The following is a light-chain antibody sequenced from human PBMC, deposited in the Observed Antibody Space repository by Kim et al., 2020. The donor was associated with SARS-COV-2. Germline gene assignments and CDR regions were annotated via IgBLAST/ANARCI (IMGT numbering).Light chain of an antibody. CDR2: AAS. CDR3: QQSYSTPRT. Sequence: ASVGDRVTIKCRASQSISSYLNWYQQKPGKAPKLLIYAASSLQSGVPSRFSGSGSGTDFTLTISSLQPEDFATYYCQQSYSTPRTFGQGTKVDIK. V-gene: IGKV1-39*01. J-gene: IGKJ1*01. CDR1: QSISSY.